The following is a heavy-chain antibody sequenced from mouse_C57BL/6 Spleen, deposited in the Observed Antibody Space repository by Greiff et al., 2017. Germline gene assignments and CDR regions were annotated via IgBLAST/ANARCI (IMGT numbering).Heavy chain of an antibody. Sequence: VKLVETGGGLVRPGNSLKLSCVFSGFTFSNYRMHWLRQPPEKWLEWIAVITVNSDKYGANYAETVKGRFGISRDDSKRSVYLEMIRLKEEDTDTQIYSRSNSYGSRYFDYWGQWTTLIVAT. CDR3: SRSNSYGSRYFDY. V-gene: IGHV13-2*01. CDR2: ITVNSDKYGA. CDR1: GFTFSNYR. D-gene: IGHD1-1*01. J-gene: IGHJ2*01.